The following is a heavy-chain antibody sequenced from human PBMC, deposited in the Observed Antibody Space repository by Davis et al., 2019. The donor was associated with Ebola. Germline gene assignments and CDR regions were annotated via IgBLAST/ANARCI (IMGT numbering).Heavy chain of an antibody. Sequence: AGSLSLSCAASASTFSSYAMHWVRQAPGTGLEWVAAIPYDGTNKYYTDSVKGRFTISRDNAKNSLYLQMNSLTAEDPAVYYWARDIARNYDFWSGTFDYWGQGTLVTVSS. D-gene: IGHD3-3*01. J-gene: IGHJ4*02. CDR1: ASTFSSYA. CDR2: IPYDGTNK. V-gene: IGHV3-30-3*01. CDR3: ARDIARNYDFWSGTFDY.